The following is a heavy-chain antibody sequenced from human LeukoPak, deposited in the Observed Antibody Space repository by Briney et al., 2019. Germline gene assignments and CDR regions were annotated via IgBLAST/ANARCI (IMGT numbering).Heavy chain of an antibody. V-gene: IGHV3-30-3*01. CDR3: ARGVVRYFDY. Sequence: GGSLRLSCAASGFTFSSYAMHWVRQAPGKGLEWVAVISYDGSNKYYADSVKGRFTISRDNSKNTLYLQMNSLRAEDTAVYYCARGVVRYFDYWGQGALVTVSS. D-gene: IGHD3-9*01. J-gene: IGHJ4*02. CDR1: GFTFSSYA. CDR2: ISYDGSNK.